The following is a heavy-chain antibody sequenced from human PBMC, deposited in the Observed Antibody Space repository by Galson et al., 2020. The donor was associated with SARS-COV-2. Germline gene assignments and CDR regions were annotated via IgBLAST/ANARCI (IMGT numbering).Heavy chain of an antibody. CDR2: IYYSVRT. CDR3: ARQGDSPVSGSRDFFDY. J-gene: IGHJ4*02. CDR1: GDSISRSTLY. V-gene: IGHV4-39*01. D-gene: IGHD6-19*01. Sequence: SETLSLTCSVSGDSISRSTLYWVWIRQPPGKGLEWIGNIYYSVRTYYNSSLKSRLTLSIDASKNQFSLHLSSVTAADTATYYCARQGDSPVSGSRDFFDYWGQGTLVTVSS.